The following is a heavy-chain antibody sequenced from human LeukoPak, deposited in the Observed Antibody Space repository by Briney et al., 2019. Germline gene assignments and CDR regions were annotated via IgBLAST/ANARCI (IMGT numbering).Heavy chain of an antibody. Sequence: SETLSLTCSVSGGSISSSGYYWGWIRQSPGKGLEWIESIYYSGSTYYNPSLESRVTISVDTSKHQFSLNLSSVTAADTAIYYCATCYRPLTFWAFNIWGQGTMVPVSS. D-gene: IGHD3-3*01. CDR3: ATCYRPLTFWAFNI. CDR1: GGSISSSGYY. CDR2: IYYSGST. V-gene: IGHV4-39*01. J-gene: IGHJ3*02.